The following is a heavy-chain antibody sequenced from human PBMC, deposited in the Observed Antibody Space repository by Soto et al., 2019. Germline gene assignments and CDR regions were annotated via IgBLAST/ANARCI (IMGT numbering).Heavy chain of an antibody. D-gene: IGHD3-9*01. J-gene: IGHJ5*02. CDR3: ARDRSGFLTGYYLFDWFDP. CDR1: GYTFTSYY. V-gene: IGHV1-46*03. CDR2: INPSGGST. Sequence: ASVKVSCKASGYTFTSYYMHWVRQAPGQGLEWMGIINPSGGSTSYAQKFQGRVTMTRDTSTSTVYMELSSLRSEDTAVYYCARDRSGFLTGYYLFDWFDPWGQGTLVTVSS.